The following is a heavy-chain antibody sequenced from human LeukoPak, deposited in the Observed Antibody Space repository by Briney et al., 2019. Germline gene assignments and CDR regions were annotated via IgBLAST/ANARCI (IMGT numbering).Heavy chain of an antibody. J-gene: IGHJ3*02. CDR2: IWYDGSKG. D-gene: IGHD4-17*01. Sequence: GGSLRLSCAASGFIFSSYGMHWVRQAPGKGLEWVALIWYDGSKGHHADSVKGRFTISRDNSKNTLYLEMNSLRAGDTAVYYCASMTTVTLDDAFDIWGQGTMVTVSS. CDR3: ASMTTVTLDDAFDI. CDR1: GFIFSSYG. V-gene: IGHV3-33*01.